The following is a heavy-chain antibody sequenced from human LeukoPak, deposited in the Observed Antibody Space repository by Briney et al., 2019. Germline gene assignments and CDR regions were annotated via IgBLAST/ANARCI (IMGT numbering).Heavy chain of an antibody. J-gene: IGHJ4*02. CDR2: ISAYNGNT. D-gene: IGHD4-17*01. CDR1: GYTFTSYG. V-gene: IGHV1-18*01. CDR3: ARDLGRYGDYEYYFDY. Sequence: GASVKVSCKASGYTFTSYGISWVRQAPGQGLEWMGWISAYNGNTNYAQKLQGRVTMTTDTSTSTAYMELRSPRSDDTAVYYCARDLGRYGDYEYYFDYWGQGTLVTVSS.